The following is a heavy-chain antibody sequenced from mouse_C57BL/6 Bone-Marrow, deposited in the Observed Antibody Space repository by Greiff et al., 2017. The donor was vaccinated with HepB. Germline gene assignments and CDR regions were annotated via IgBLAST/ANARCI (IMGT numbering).Heavy chain of an antibody. CDR1: GYTFTDYY. J-gene: IGHJ3*01. CDR2: IYPGSGNT. CDR3: ARSGCFLFAY. V-gene: IGHV1-76*01. Sequence: VKLQQSGAELVRPGDSVKLSCKASGYTFTDYYINWVKQRPGQGLEWIARIYPGSGNTYYNEKFKGKATPTAEKSSSTAYMQLSSLTSEDSAVYFWARSGCFLFAYWGQGTLVTVSA. D-gene: IGHD3-1*01.